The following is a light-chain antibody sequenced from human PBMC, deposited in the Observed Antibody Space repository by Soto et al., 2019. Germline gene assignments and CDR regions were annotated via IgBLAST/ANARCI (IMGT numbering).Light chain of an antibody. CDR2: DVS. CDR1: SSDVGAYNF. CDR3: NSYTTTNTWV. V-gene: IGLV2-14*01. J-gene: IGLJ3*02. Sequence: QSVLTQPASVSGTPGQSITISCTGTSSDVGAYNFVSWYQQHPGKAPKLMIYDVSNRPSGVSNRFSGSKSGNTASLTISGLQAEDEADYYCNSYTTTNTWVFGGGTKLTVL.